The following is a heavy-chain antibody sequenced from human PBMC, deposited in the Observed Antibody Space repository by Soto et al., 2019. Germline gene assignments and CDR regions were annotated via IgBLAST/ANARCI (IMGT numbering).Heavy chain of an antibody. J-gene: IGHJ4*02. CDR1: GGSISSGGYY. Sequence: QVQLQESGPGLVKPSQTLSLTCTVSGGSISSGGYYWSWIRQHPGTGLEWIGYIYYSESTYYNPSLKSRVTISVDTSKNQFYLKLSSVTAADTAVYYCARETYYYDSSGGAPAPHFDYWGQGTLVTVSS. CDR3: ARETYYYDSSGGAPAPHFDY. V-gene: IGHV4-31*03. CDR2: IYYSEST. D-gene: IGHD3-22*01.